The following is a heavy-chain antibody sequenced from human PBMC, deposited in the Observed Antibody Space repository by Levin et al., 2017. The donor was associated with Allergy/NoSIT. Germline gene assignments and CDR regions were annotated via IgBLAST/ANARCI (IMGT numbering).Heavy chain of an antibody. CDR2: ITGGGSDT. D-gene: IGHD6-19*01. V-gene: IGHV3-23*01. Sequence: LAGGSLRLSCAASGFAFGDYAMTWVRQAPGKGLEWVSDITGGGSDTWYGDSVKGRFTVSRDNSKDMLYLELNSLRVADTGIYYCSKKQAVTSGCSFDVWGQGTTVTVSS. CDR1: GFAFGDYA. J-gene: IGHJ3*01. CDR3: SKKQAVTSGCSFDV.